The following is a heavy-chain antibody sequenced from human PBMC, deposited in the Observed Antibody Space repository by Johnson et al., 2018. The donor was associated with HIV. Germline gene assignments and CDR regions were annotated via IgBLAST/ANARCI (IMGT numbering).Heavy chain of an antibody. CDR1: GVTFSSYA. V-gene: IGHV3-30-3*01. J-gene: IGHJ3*02. Sequence: QVQLVESGGGVVRPGSSLRLYCAASGVTFSSYAMHWVRQAPGKGLEWVAVISYDGSNKYYADSVKGRFTISRDNSKNTLYLQMNSLRLEDTAVYYCARHSPARGFPAFDIWGQGTMVTVSS. D-gene: IGHD5-12*01. CDR2: ISYDGSNK. CDR3: ARHSPARGFPAFDI.